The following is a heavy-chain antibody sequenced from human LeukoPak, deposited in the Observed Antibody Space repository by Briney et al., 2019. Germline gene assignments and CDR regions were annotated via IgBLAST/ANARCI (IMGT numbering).Heavy chain of an antibody. Sequence: GASVKVSCKASGYTIASYYMHWVRQAPGQGLEWMGIINPSGGSTSYEQKFQGRVTMTRDMSTSTVYMELSSLRSEDTAVYYCARGRWSPPFDFWGQGTLVTVSS. CDR1: GYTIASYY. CDR2: INPSGGST. V-gene: IGHV1-46*01. CDR3: ARGRWSPPFDF. J-gene: IGHJ4*02. D-gene: IGHD4-23*01.